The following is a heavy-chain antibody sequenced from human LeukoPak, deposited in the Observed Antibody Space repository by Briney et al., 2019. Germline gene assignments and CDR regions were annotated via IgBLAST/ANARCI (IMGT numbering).Heavy chain of an antibody. CDR1: GFIVSSTY. V-gene: IGHV3-66*01. J-gene: IGHJ4*02. Sequence: PGGSLRLSCAASGFIVSSTYLNWVPQAPGKGLEWVSFINAVGSTYYADSVKGRFTISRDNSKNTVDLRMNSLRADDTAVYYCARGEGASISRRYFDYWGQGALVIVSS. D-gene: IGHD2-2*01. CDR2: INAVGST. CDR3: ARGEGASISRRYFDY.